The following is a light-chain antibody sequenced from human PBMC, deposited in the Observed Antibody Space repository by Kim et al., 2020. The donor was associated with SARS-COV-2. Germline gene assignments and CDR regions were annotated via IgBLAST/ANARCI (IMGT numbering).Light chain of an antibody. V-gene: IGKV1-39*01. CDR1: QSIASH. Sequence: GDRVTITCRASQSIASHLNWYQQKPGKAPKVLIYAASSLQSEVPSRFSGSGSGTDFTLTITNLQPEDSGTYYCQQTYTTPYAFGQGTKLEIK. J-gene: IGKJ2*01. CDR2: AAS. CDR3: QQTYTTPYA.